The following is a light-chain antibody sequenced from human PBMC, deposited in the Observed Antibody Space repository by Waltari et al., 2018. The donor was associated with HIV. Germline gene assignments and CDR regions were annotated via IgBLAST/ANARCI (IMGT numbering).Light chain of an antibody. Sequence: QPVLTQPPSASGPPGHGVTISCSGSNSNIGTNSVYWYQHLPGMAPKLPIYRNNRRPSGIPDRFSGSRSGTSASLAISGLRSEDEADYYCATWDDSLIWVFGGGTKLTVL. V-gene: IGLV1-47*01. CDR1: NSNIGTNS. J-gene: IGLJ3*02. CDR2: RNN. CDR3: ATWDDSLIWV.